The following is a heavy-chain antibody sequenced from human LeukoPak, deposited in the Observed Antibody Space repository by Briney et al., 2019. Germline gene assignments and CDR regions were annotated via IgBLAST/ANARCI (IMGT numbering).Heavy chain of an antibody. CDR3: AKVSSCWYLAGPDY. D-gene: IGHD6-13*01. Sequence: GRSLRLSCAASGFTFNDFAMNWVRQAPGKGLEWVSGINYNSDSIYYAASVKGRFTISRDNAKNSLYLQMNSLRTEDTALYFCAKVSSCWYLAGPDYWGQGTLVTVSS. CDR1: GFTFNDFA. V-gene: IGHV3-9*01. J-gene: IGHJ4*02. CDR2: INYNSDSI.